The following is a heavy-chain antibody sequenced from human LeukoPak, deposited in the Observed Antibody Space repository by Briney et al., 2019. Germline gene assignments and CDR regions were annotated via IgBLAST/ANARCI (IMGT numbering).Heavy chain of an antibody. V-gene: IGHV4-61*01. CDR3: ARESASCDAFDI. CDR1: GGSVNSGSYY. J-gene: IGHJ3*02. CDR2: IYYTGIT. Sequence: PSETLSLTCAVSGGSVNSGSYYWSWIRQHPGKGLEWIGYIYYTGITNYNPSLKSRVTISVDTSKNQFSLKLSSVTAADTAVYYCARESASCDAFDIWGQGTMVTVSS.